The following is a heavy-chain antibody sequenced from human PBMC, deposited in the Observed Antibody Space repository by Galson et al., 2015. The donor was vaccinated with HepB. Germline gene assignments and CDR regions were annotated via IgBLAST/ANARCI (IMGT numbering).Heavy chain of an antibody. J-gene: IGHJ5*02. Sequence: SVKVSCKASGYTFTSYYMHWVRQAPGQGLEWMGIIDPSGGSTSYAQKFQGRVTMTRDTSTSTVCMELSSLRSEDTAVYYCARDGYYDFWSGYTNWFDPWGQGTLVTVSS. D-gene: IGHD3-3*01. V-gene: IGHV1-46*01. CDR2: IDPSGGST. CDR1: GYTFTSYY. CDR3: ARDGYYDFWSGYTNWFDP.